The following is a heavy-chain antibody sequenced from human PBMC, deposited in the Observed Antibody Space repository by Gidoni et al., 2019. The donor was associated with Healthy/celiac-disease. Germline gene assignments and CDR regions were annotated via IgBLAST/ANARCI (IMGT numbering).Heavy chain of an antibody. CDR3: ARDGAPYSSSSDYYYYGMDV. CDR2: IIPIFGTA. J-gene: IGHJ6*02. CDR1: GCTFSSYA. V-gene: IGHV1-69*06. D-gene: IGHD6-6*01. Sequence: QVQLVQSGAEVKKPRSSVKVSCKASGCTFSSYAISWVRQAPGQGLEWMGGIIPIFGTANYAQKFQGRVTITADKSTSTAYMELSSLRSEDTAVYYCARDGAPYSSSSDYYYYGMDVWGQGTTVTVSS.